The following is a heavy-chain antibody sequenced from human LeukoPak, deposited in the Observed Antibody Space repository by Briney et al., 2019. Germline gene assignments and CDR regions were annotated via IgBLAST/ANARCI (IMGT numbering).Heavy chain of an antibody. Sequence: SETLSLTCTVSGGSISSYYWSWIRQPAGKGLEWIGRIYTSGSTNYNPSLKSRVTISVDTSKNQFSLKLSSVTAADTAVYYCARRARGRDGYNWDYWGQGTLVTVSS. CDR3: ARRARGRDGYNWDY. CDR2: IYTSGST. D-gene: IGHD5-24*01. J-gene: IGHJ4*02. CDR1: GGSISSYY. V-gene: IGHV4-4*07.